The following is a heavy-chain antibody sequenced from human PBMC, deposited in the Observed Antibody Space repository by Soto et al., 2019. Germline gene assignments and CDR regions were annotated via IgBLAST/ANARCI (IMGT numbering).Heavy chain of an antibody. D-gene: IGHD2-8*01. CDR3: VRGSSCSNGVGYNLGWLGP. CDR2: IWPDGNDK. Sequence: QVQLVESGGGVVQPGRSLRLSCTASGFTFTTFALHWVRQGPAKGLEWVAIIWPDGNDKYYADSVKGRFTISSDNSKNTLFLEINSLRAEDTAVYYCVRGSSCSNGVGYNLGWLGPWGQGTLVTVSS. J-gene: IGHJ5*02. V-gene: IGHV3-33*01. CDR1: GFTFTTFA.